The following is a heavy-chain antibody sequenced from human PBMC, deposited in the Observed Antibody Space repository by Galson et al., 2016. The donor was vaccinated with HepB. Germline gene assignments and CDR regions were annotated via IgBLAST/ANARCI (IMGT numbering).Heavy chain of an antibody. J-gene: IGHJ6*02. CDR1: RFTFSSYA. Sequence: SLRLSCAASRFTFSSYAFHWVRRAPGKGLEWVAVISSDGSSKYYADSVKGRFTISRDTSKNTLFLQMDSLRAEDTAVYYCSRAGFYGSGMYHYYAMDVWGQGTTVTVSS. CDR3: SRAGFYGSGMYHYYAMDV. V-gene: IGHV3-30-3*01. D-gene: IGHD3-10*01. CDR2: ISSDGSSK.